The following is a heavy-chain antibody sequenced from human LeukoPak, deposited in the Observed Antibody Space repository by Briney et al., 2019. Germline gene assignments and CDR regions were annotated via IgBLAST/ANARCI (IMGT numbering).Heavy chain of an antibody. Sequence: SETLSLTCTASDGSINSDFWTWLRQPPGKGLEWIGYIRYSGRTSYNPSLKSRVSISIDTSKNLFSLKLRSVTTADTAIYYCARIPDVSGWPFDYWGQGTLVTVSS. CDR2: IRYSGRT. J-gene: IGHJ4*02. CDR3: ARIPDVSGWPFDY. D-gene: IGHD6-19*01. V-gene: IGHV4-59*01. CDR1: DGSINSDF.